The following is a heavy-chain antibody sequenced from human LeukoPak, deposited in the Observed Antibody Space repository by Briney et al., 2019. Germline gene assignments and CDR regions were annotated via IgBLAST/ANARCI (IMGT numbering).Heavy chain of an antibody. CDR2: MNPNNGDS. D-gene: IGHD4-17*01. Sequence: ASVRVSCKASGYTFTNYHINWVRQAPGQGLEWMGWMNPNNGDSGYAQNLQGRVTITTDTSISTAYMELRILRSDDTAVYFCARTTSMTASGYDYWGQGTLVTVSS. V-gene: IGHV1-8*03. CDR1: GYTFTNYH. CDR3: ARTTSMTASGYDY. J-gene: IGHJ4*02.